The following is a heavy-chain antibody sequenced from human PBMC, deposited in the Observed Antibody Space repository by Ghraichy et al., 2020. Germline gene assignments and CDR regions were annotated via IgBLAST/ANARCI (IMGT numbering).Heavy chain of an antibody. CDR1: GFTFNRYA. CDR2: ISASGGST. Sequence: GGSLRLSCAASGFTFNRYAMHWVRQAPGKGLEWVSSISASGGSTWYAESVKGRFTISRDSSKNTVYLQMNSLRAEDTAVYNCAKEDSGDYVRWLDPWGQGTLVTVSS. J-gene: IGHJ5*02. D-gene: IGHD3-10*02. CDR3: AKEDSGDYVRWLDP. V-gene: IGHV3-23*01.